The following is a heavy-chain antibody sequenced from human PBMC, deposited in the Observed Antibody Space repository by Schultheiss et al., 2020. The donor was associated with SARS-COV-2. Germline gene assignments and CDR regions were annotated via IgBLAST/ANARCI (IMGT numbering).Heavy chain of an antibody. Sequence: GGSLRLSCAASGFTFSSYWMSWVRQAPGKGLEWVSSISSSSSYIYYADSVKGRFTISRDNAKNSLYLQMNSLRDEDTAVYYCARRYDFWSGYVYWGQGTLVTVSS. CDR3: ARRYDFWSGYVY. CDR2: ISSSSSYI. CDR1: GFTFSSYW. V-gene: IGHV3-21*01. J-gene: IGHJ4*02. D-gene: IGHD3-3*01.